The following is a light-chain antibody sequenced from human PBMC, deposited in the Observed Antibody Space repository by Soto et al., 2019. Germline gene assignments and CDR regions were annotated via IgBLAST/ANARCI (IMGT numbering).Light chain of an antibody. J-gene: IGLJ1*01. CDR2: DVS. V-gene: IGLV2-14*01. Sequence: QSVLTQPASVSGSPGQSITISCTGTSSDVGGYNYVSWYQQHPGKAPKLMIYDVSNRPSGVSNRFSGSKSGNMASLTISGLQAEDEADYYCSSYTSSSTYVFGTGTQLTVL. CDR3: SSYTSSSTYV. CDR1: SSDVGGYNY.